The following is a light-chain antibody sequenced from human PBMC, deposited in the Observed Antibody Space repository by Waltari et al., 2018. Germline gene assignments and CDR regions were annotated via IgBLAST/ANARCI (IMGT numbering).Light chain of an antibody. CDR2: DDS. J-gene: IGLJ3*02. CDR1: NIERKS. Sequence: SYVLTQPPSESVAPGQEATITCGGNNIERKSVHWYQQKPGQAPGLVVYDDSDWASGIPGRFSGSKSGDTATLTISRVEAGEEADYSCQVWDGGRVVFGGGTKLTVL. V-gene: IGLV3-21*02. CDR3: QVWDGGRVV.